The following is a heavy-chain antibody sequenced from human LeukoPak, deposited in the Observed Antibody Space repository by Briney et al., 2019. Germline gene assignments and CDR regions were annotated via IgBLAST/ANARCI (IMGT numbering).Heavy chain of an antibody. V-gene: IGHV3-23*01. CDR1: GFTFSSYG. J-gene: IGHJ6*03. Sequence: GGSLRLSCAASGFTFSSYGMSWVRQAPGKGLEWVSAISGSGGSTYYADSVKGRFTISRDNSKNTLYLQMNSLRAEDTAVYYCAKVSGSSWYGFYYYYMDVWGKGTTVTISS. CDR2: ISGSGGST. D-gene: IGHD6-13*01. CDR3: AKVSGSSWYGFYYYYMDV.